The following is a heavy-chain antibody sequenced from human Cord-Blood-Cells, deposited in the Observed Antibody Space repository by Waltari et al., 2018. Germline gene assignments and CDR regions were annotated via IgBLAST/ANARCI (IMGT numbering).Heavy chain of an antibody. Sequence: QVQLVQSGAEVKKPGASVKVSCKASGYTFTSYDINWVRQATGQGLEWMGWINPSNGNTGYAQNVQGIVTITRNTSISTAYMELSSLRSEDTAVYYCARGPPIRLGELSWDYWGQGTLVTVSS. D-gene: IGHD3-16*02. CDR2: INPSNGNT. CDR1: GYTFTSYD. J-gene: IGHJ4*02. CDR3: ARGPPIRLGELSWDY. V-gene: IGHV1-8*03.